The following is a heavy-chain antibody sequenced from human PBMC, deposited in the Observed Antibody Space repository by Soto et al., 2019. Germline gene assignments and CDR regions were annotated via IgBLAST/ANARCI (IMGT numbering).Heavy chain of an antibody. D-gene: IGHD3-16*01. CDR1: GYTFTSYG. CDR2: ISGYNGNT. J-gene: IGHJ5*02. Sequence: ASVKVSCKASGYTFTSYGISWVRQAPGQGLEWLGWISGYNGNTNYGQKLQGRATFTTDTSTSTAYMELRSLRSDDTAVYYCARDGPLITARSWFDPWGQGTLVTVSS. CDR3: ARDGPLITARSWFDP. V-gene: IGHV1-18*04.